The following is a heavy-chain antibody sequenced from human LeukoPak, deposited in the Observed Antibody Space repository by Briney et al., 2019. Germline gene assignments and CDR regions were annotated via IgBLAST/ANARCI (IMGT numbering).Heavy chain of an antibody. D-gene: IGHD3-9*01. CDR3: AREWWGYDVLTGDNWFDP. V-gene: IGHV1-18*01. CDR2: INTYNGDT. Sequence: ASVKVSCKASGYPFTTYGINWVRQAPEQGLEWMGWINTYNGDTNYAQKFQGRVTMTTDTSTSTVYIELRSLTSDDTAAYYCAREWWGYDVLTGDNWFDPWGQGTLVTVSS. J-gene: IGHJ5*02. CDR1: GYPFTTYG.